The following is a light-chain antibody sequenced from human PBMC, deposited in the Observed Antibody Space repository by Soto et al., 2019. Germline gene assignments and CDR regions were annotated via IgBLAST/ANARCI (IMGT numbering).Light chain of an antibody. CDR2: DAS. CDR3: LQYHSFYT. Sequence: DIQMTQSPSTLSASVGDRVSITCWTSQSITTWLAWYQQKPGKAPKVLIYDASSLERGVPSRFSGSGSETEFTLTINSLQPDDFATYYCLQYHSFYTFGQGTKLEMK. CDR1: QSITTW. J-gene: IGKJ2*01. V-gene: IGKV1-5*01.